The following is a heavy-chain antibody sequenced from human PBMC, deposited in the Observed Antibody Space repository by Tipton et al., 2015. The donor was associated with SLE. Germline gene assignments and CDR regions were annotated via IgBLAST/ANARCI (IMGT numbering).Heavy chain of an antibody. V-gene: IGHV3-48*03. Sequence: SLRLSCAASGFTFSSQEMNWVRQAPGKGLEWVSYISSGGTFIHYADAVKGRFTISRDNAKNSLYLQMNSLRAEDTAVYYCARGDYDDTSGYYTDAFDIWGQGTMVTVSS. D-gene: IGHD3-22*01. J-gene: IGHJ3*02. CDR2: ISSGGTFI. CDR3: ARGDYDDTSGYYTDAFDI. CDR1: GFTFSSQE.